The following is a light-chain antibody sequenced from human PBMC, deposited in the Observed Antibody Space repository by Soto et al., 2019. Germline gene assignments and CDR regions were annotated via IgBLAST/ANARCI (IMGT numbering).Light chain of an antibody. CDR2: GAS. CDR3: QQYGSSQT. V-gene: IGKV3-20*01. CDR1: QSFSSTY. J-gene: IGKJ1*01. Sequence: EIVLTQSPGTLSLSPGERATLSCRASQSFSSTYLAWYQQKPGQAPRLLIYGASSRATGIPDRFSGGGSGTDFSLTISSLQSEDFAVYYCQQYGSSQTFGQGTKVDIK.